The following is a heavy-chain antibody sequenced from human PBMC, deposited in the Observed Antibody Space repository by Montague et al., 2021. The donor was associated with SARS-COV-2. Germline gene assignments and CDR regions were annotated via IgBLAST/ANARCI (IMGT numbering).Heavy chain of an antibody. CDR1: GFTFSSYA. J-gene: IGHJ3*02. V-gene: IGHV3-30*04. D-gene: IGHD1-7*01. Sequence: SLRLSCAASGFTFSSYAMHWVRQAPGKGLEWVAVISYGGSNKYYVDSVKGRFTISRDNSKNTLYLQMNSLRAEDTAVYYCATELELSAFDIWGQGTMVTVSS. CDR2: ISYGGSNK. CDR3: ATELELSAFDI.